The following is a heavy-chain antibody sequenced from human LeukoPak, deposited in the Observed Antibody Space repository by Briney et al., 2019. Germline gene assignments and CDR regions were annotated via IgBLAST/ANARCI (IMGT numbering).Heavy chain of an antibody. J-gene: IGHJ4*02. CDR2: IYYSGST. D-gene: IGHD6-19*01. CDR3: AGRVWQWLVFDY. V-gene: IGHV4-39*07. Sequence: PSETLSLTCTVSGGSISSSSYYWGWIRQPPGKGLEWIGSIYYSGSTYYNPSLKSRVTISVDTSKNQFSLKLSSVTAADTAVYYCAGRVWQWLVFDYWGQGTLVTVSS. CDR1: GGSISSSSYY.